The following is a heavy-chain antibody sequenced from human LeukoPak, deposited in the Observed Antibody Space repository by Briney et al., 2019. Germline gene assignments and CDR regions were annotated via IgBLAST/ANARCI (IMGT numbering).Heavy chain of an antibody. Sequence: SGTLSLTCAVSGGSISSSNWWSWVRQPPGKGLEWIGEIYHSGSTNYNPSLKSRVTISVDKSKNQFSLKLSSVTAADTAVYYCAREILTMVRGEEDARFDPWGQGTLVTVSS. CDR3: AREILTMVRGEEDARFDP. V-gene: IGHV4-4*02. J-gene: IGHJ5*02. CDR2: IYHSGST. CDR1: GGSISSSNW. D-gene: IGHD3-10*01.